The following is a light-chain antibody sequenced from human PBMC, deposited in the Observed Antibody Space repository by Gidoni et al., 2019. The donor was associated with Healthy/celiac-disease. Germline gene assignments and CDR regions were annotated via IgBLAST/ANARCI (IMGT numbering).Light chain of an antibody. CDR3: QQDNNWPFT. J-gene: IGKJ5*01. CDR2: GAS. CDR1: QSVSSN. V-gene: IGKV3-15*01. Sequence: REMKKTPATLSVSAGERATLSCRASQSVSSNLAWYQQKPGQAPRLLIYGASTWATGIPSRFSGSGSGTDFTLTISSLQSEDFAVYYCQQDNNWPFTFGQGTRLEIK.